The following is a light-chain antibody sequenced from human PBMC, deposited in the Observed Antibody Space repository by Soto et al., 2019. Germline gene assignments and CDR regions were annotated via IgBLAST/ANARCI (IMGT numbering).Light chain of an antibody. J-gene: IGKJ2*01. CDR3: LQDFNFPFT. Sequence: AIQMTQSPSSLSASVGDRVTIPCRASQDISNHLAWYQQKPGTAPKVLISAASRLHTGVPSRFSGSGSGTDFTPTISSLQPEDFATYYCLQDFNFPFTFGQGTKLEVK. V-gene: IGKV1-6*01. CDR2: AAS. CDR1: QDISNH.